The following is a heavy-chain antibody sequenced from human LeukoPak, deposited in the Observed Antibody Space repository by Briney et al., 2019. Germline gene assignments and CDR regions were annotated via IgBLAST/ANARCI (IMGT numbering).Heavy chain of an antibody. CDR2: ISSNGGST. CDR1: GFTFSSYA. CDR3: VKDSEDGITMIVVVMAGGLVD. Sequence: GSLRLSCSASGFTFSSYAMHWVRQAPGKGLEYVSAISSNGGSTYYADSVKGRFTISRDNSKNTLYLQISRLRAEDTAVYYCVKDSEDGITMIVVVMAGGLVDWGQGTLVTVSS. J-gene: IGHJ4*02. V-gene: IGHV3-64D*06. D-gene: IGHD3-22*01.